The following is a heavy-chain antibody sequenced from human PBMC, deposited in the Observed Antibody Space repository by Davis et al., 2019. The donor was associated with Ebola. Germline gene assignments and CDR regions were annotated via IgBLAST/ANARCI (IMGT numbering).Heavy chain of an antibody. Sequence: GESLKISCAASGFTVSSNYMSWVRQAPGKGLEWVSVIYSGGSTYYADSVKGRFTISRDNSKNTLYLQMNSLRAEDTAVYYCARALRYRYYYGMDVWGQGTTVTVSS. D-gene: IGHD2-2*02. CDR2: IYSGGST. V-gene: IGHV3-53*01. J-gene: IGHJ6*02. CDR1: GFTVSSNY. CDR3: ARALRYRYYYGMDV.